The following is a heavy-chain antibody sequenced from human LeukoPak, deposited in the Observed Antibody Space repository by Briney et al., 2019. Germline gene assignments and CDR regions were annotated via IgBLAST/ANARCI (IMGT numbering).Heavy chain of an antibody. CDR3: AKDRSSSGWYPYFLY. Sequence: QPGGSLRLSCAASGFTFSSYAMSWVRQAPGKGLEWVSAISGSGGSTYYADSVKGRFAISRGNSKNTLYLQMNSLRAEDTAVYYCAKDRSSSGWYPYFLYWGQGTLVTVSS. D-gene: IGHD6-19*01. CDR1: GFTFSSYA. V-gene: IGHV3-23*01. J-gene: IGHJ4*02. CDR2: ISGSGGST.